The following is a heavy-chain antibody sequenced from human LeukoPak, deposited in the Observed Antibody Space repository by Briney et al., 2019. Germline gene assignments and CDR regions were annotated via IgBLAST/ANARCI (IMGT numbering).Heavy chain of an antibody. CDR2: INHSGST. CDR1: GGSFSGYY. V-gene: IGHV4-34*01. CDR3: ARGPLSAAGPGYFDY. Sequence: PSETLSLTCAVYGGSFSGYYWSWIRQPPGKGLEWIGEINHSGSTYYNPSLKSRVTISVDRSKNQFSLKLSSVTAADTAVYYCARGPLSAAGPGYFDYWGQGTLVTVSS. J-gene: IGHJ4*02. D-gene: IGHD6-13*01.